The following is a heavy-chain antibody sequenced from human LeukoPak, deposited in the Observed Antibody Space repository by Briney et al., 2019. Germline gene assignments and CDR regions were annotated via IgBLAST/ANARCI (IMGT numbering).Heavy chain of an antibody. CDR1: GGSISSYY. Sequence: SETLSLTCTVSGGSISSYYWSWIRQPPGKGLEWIGYIYYSGSTNYNPSLKSRVTISVDTSKNQLSLKLSSVTAADTAVYYCARGSDDYGIVDYWGQGTLVTVSS. V-gene: IGHV4-59*01. CDR2: IYYSGST. CDR3: ARGSDDYGIVDY. J-gene: IGHJ4*02. D-gene: IGHD4-17*01.